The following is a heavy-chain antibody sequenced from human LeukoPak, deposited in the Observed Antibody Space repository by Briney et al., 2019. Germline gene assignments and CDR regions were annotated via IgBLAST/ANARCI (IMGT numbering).Heavy chain of an antibody. CDR2: ISGSGGST. CDR3: AKDRAVTMIVSIYDY. CDR1: GFTFSSYA. Sequence: GGSLRLSCAASGFTFSSYAMSWVRQAPGKGLEWVSAISGSGGSTYYADSVKGRFTISRDNSKNTLYLRMNSLRAEDTAVYYCAKDRAVTMIVSIYDYWGQGTLVTVSS. J-gene: IGHJ4*02. V-gene: IGHV3-23*01. D-gene: IGHD3-22*01.